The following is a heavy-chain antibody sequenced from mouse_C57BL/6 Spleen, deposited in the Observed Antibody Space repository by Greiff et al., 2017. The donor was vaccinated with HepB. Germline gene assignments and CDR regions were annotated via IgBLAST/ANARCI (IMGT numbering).Heavy chain of an antibody. J-gene: IGHJ3*01. CDR3: SSGTTVVPFAY. Sequence: EVQLQQSGPELVKPGASVKISCKASGYSFTDYNMNWVKQSNGKSLEWIGVINPNYGTTSYNQKFKGKATMTADQSSSTAYMQLNSLTSEDSAVYYCSSGTTVVPFAYWGQGTLVTVSA. CDR1: GYSFTDYN. V-gene: IGHV1-39*01. CDR2: INPNYGTT. D-gene: IGHD1-1*01.